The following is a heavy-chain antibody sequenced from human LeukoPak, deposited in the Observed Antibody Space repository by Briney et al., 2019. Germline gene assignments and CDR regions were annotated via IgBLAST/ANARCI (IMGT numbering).Heavy chain of an antibody. D-gene: IGHD1-1*01. V-gene: IGHV4-39*01. J-gene: IGHJ3*02. CDR3: ARLSLSGWKWGGGAFDI. CDR2: IYYSGST. Sequence: SETLSLTCTVSGGSISSSSYYWGWIRQPPGKGLEWIGSIYYSGSTYYNPSLKSRVTISVDTSKNQFSLKLSSVTAADTAVYYCARLSLSGWKWGGGAFDIWGQGTMVTVSS. CDR1: GGSISSSSYY.